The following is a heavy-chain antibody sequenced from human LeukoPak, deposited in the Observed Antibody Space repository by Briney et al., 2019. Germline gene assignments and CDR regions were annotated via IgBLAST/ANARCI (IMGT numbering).Heavy chain of an antibody. J-gene: IGHJ4*02. V-gene: IGHV3-64D*09. D-gene: IGHD3-22*01. CDR2: ISSDGGST. CDR3: VKDDSYYYDSSGYPH. Sequence: GGSLRLSCSASGFTFSTYFMHWVRQAPGKGLEYVSAISSDGGSTYYADSVKGRFTISRDNSKNTLYLQMSSLRAEDTAVYHCVKDDSYYYDSSGYPHWGQGTLVTVSS. CDR1: GFTFSTYF.